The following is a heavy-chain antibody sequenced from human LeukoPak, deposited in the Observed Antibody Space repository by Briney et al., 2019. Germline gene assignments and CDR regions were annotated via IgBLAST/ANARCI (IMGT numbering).Heavy chain of an antibody. J-gene: IGHJ4*02. V-gene: IGHV3-23*01. D-gene: IGHD3-22*01. CDR3: AKEGAITMIVVVITNLDY. CDR1: GFTFSSYA. Sequence: GGSLRLSCAASGFTFSSYAMSWVRQAPGKGLEWVSAISGSGGSTYYADSVKGRFTISRDNSKNTLYLQMNSLRAEDTAVYYCAKEGAITMIVVVITNLDYWGQGTLVTVSS. CDR2: ISGSGGST.